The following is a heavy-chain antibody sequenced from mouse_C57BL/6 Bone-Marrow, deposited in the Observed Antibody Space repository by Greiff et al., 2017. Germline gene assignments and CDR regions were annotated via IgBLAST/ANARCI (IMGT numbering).Heavy chain of an antibody. J-gene: IGHJ2*01. CDR2: IDPENGDT. V-gene: IGHV14-4*01. D-gene: IGHD1-1*01. CDR3: TSHYYGLDY. CDR1: GFNIKDDY. Sequence: EVKVEESGAELVRPGASVKLSCTASGFNIKDDYMHWVKQRPEQGLEWIGWIDPENGDTEYASKFQGKATITADTSSNTAYLQLSSLTSEDTAVYYCTSHYYGLDYWGQGTTLTVSS.